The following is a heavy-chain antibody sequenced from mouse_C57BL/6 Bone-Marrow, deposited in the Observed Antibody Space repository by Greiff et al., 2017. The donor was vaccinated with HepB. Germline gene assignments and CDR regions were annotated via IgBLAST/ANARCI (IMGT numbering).Heavy chain of an antibody. V-gene: IGHV7-3*01. J-gene: IGHJ4*01. Sequence: EVKLMESGGGLVQPGGSLSLSCAASGFTFTDYYMSWVRQPPGKALEWLGFIRNKANGYTTEYSASVKGRFTISRDNSQSILYLQMNALRAEDSATYYCARYGGLLCYYAMDYWGQGTSVTVSS. D-gene: IGHD1-1*02. CDR1: GFTFTDYY. CDR2: IRNKANGYTT. CDR3: ARYGGLLCYYAMDY.